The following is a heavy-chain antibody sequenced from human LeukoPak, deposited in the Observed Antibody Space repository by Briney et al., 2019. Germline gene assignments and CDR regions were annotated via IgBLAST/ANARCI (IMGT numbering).Heavy chain of an antibody. CDR1: GYTFTGFY. D-gene: IGHD3-10*01. Sequence: ASVKVSCKAFGYTFTGFYMHWVRQAPGQGLEWMGWINPNSGGTNYAQKFQGRVTMTRDTSISTAYMELSRLRSEDTAVYYCARDRYYYGSGSPVFVDYWGQGTLVTVSS. J-gene: IGHJ4*02. CDR2: INPNSGGT. CDR3: ARDRYYYGSGSPVFVDY. V-gene: IGHV1-2*02.